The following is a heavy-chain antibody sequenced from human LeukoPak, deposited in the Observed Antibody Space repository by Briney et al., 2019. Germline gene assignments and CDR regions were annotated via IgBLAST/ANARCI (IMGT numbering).Heavy chain of an antibody. J-gene: IGHJ4*02. Sequence: SETLSLTCAVYGGSFSGYYWSWIRQPAGKGLEWIGEINHSGSTNYNPSLKSRVTISVDTSKNQFSLKLSSVTAADTAVYYCARARRYSYGLDYWGQGTLVTVSS. CDR3: ARARRYSYGLDY. D-gene: IGHD5-18*01. CDR2: INHSGST. V-gene: IGHV4-34*01. CDR1: GGSFSGYY.